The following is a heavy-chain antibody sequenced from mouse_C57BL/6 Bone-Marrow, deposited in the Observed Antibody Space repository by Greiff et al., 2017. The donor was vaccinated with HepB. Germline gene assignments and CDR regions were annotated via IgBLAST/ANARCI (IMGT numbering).Heavy chain of an antibody. Sequence: QVQLKESGAELARPGASVKLSCKASGYTFTSYGISWVKQRTGQGLEWIGEIYPRSGNTYYNEKFKGKATLTADKSSSTAYMELRSLTSEDSAVYCCARDYYGSSYFDYWGQGTTLTVSS. D-gene: IGHD1-1*01. CDR2: IYPRSGNT. V-gene: IGHV1-81*01. CDR1: GYTFTSYG. J-gene: IGHJ2*01. CDR3: ARDYYGSSYFDY.